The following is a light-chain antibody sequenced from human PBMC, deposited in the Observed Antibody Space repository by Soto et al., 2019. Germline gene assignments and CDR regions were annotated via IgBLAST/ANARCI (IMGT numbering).Light chain of an antibody. V-gene: IGKV3-20*01. CDR1: QSVSTNY. J-gene: IGKJ1*01. CDR2: GAS. CDR3: QQYGSSGT. Sequence: EIVLTQTPGALSFSPGERCTRSCRASQSVSTNYLAWYQQNPGQAPRLLIYGASNRATGIPDRFSGSGSGTDFTLTISRLEPEDFAVYYCQQYGSSGTFGQGTKVDIK.